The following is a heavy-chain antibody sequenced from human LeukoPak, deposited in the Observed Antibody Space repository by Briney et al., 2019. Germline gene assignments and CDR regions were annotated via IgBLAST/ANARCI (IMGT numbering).Heavy chain of an antibody. CDR1: GGSVSSGSYY. V-gene: IGHV4-61*01. Sequence: SETLSLTCTVSGGSVSSGSYYWSWIRQPPGKGLEWIGYIYYSGSTNYNPSLKSRVTISVDTSKNQFSLKLSSVTAADTAVYYCARGSRRYCSGGSCRGWFDPWGQGTLVTVSS. D-gene: IGHD2-15*01. CDR3: ARGSRRYCSGGSCRGWFDP. J-gene: IGHJ5*02. CDR2: IYYSGST.